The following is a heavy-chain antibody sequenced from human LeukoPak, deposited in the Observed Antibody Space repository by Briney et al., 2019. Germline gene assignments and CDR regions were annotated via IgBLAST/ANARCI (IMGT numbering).Heavy chain of an antibody. CDR3: AKDERLVTRYNWFDP. CDR1: GITVSSNY. J-gene: IGHJ5*02. Sequence: GGSLRLSCAASGITVSSNYMSWVRQAPGKGLEWVSVIYSGGTTYYADSVKGRFTISRDNAKNSLYLQMNSLRAEDTAVYYCAKDERLVTRYNWFDPWGQGTLVTVSS. D-gene: IGHD6-6*01. CDR2: IYSGGTT. V-gene: IGHV3-53*01.